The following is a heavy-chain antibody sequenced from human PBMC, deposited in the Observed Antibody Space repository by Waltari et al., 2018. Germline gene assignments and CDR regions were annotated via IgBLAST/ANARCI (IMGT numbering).Heavy chain of an antibody. D-gene: IGHD6-19*01. CDR3: AISGFSGGCTSGCYRF. CDR1: GFSFSTYG. Sequence: QVQLVESGGGVVQPGRSLRLSCAASGFSFSTYGMHWVRQAPGKGLEWVADIWYDGSNKYYGDSVKGRFTISRDNSKNTLYLQMNSLRVEDTAVYYCAISGFSGGCTSGCYRFWGQGTLVTVSS. CDR2: IWYDGSNK. J-gene: IGHJ4*02. V-gene: IGHV3-33*01.